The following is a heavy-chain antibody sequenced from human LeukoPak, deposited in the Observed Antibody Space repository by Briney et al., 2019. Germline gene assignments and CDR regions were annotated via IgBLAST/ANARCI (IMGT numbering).Heavy chain of an antibody. CDR3: ARDYSSGIFYGMDV. CDR2: ITGSSTYI. V-gene: IGHV3-21*01. J-gene: IGHJ6*02. D-gene: IGHD3-10*01. CDR1: GFPFNDYI. Sequence: PGGSLRVSCAASGFPFNDYILNWVRQAPGKGLEWVSSITGSSTYIYYSDSVRGRFTISRDNAKNSLYLQMNSLRAEDTAVYYCARDYSSGIFYGMDVWGPGTTVTVSS.